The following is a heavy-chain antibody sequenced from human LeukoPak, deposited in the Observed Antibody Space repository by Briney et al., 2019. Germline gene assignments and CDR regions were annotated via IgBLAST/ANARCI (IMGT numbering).Heavy chain of an antibody. V-gene: IGHV4-59*01. D-gene: IGHD1-26*01. CDR3: ARDGGMEFYYCLDY. CDR1: GGSISSYY. CDR2: IYYSGST. J-gene: IGHJ4*02. Sequence: SETLSLTCTVSGGSISSYYWSWIRQPPGKGLEWIGYIYYSGSTNYNPSLKSRVTISVDTSKNQFSLKLSSVTAADTAVYYCARDGGMEFYYCLDYWGQGTLVTVSS.